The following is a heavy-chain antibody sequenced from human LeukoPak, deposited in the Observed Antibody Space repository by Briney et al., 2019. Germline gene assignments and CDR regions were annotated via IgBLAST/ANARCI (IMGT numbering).Heavy chain of an antibody. V-gene: IGHV1-8*01. CDR3: ASSYRRYYYMDV. CDR1: GYTFTSYD. CDR2: MNPNSGNT. D-gene: IGHD3-16*02. J-gene: IGHJ6*03. Sequence: ASVKVSCKASGYTFTSYDINWVRQATGQGLEWMGWMNPNSGNTGYAQKFQGRVTMTRNTSISTAYMELCSLRSEDTAVYYCASSYRRYYYMDVSRKGTTVTVSS.